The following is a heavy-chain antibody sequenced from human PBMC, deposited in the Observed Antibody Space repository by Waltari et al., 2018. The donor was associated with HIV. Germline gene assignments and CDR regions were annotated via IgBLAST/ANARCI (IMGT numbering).Heavy chain of an antibody. D-gene: IGHD7-27*01. V-gene: IGHV3-33*01. CDR1: GLTSSTCG. CDR3: ARGIPQSNWGHYYFGMDV. CDR2: IWYDGSNK. J-gene: IGHJ6*02. Sequence: QVQLLESGAGGVQPGSSLKLSCAASGLTSSTCGKTWAVQAPGKGLEWMAVIWYDGSNKYYGASVKGRFTISRDNSKNTLYLQMNSLRAEDTAVYYCARGIPQSNWGHYYFGMDVWGQGTTVTVSS.